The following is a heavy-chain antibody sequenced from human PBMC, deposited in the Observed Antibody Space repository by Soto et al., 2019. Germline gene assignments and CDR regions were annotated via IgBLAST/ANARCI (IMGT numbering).Heavy chain of an antibody. CDR3: ARQGSSWSQYYYYMDV. V-gene: IGHV4-59*08. D-gene: IGHD6-13*01. J-gene: IGHJ6*03. Sequence: SETLSLTCTVSGGSISSYYWSWIRQPPGKGLEWIGYIYYSGSTNYNPSLKSRVTISVDTSKNQFSLKLSSVTAADTAVYYCARQGSSWSQYYYYMDVWGKGTTVTVSS. CDR2: IYYSGST. CDR1: GGSISSYY.